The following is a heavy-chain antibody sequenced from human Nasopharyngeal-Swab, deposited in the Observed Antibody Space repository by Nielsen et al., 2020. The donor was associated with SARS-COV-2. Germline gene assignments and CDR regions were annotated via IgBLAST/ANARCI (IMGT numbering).Heavy chain of an antibody. V-gene: IGHV4-59*13. CDR2: IYYSGST. CDR1: GGSISSYY. Sequence: SETLSLTCTVSGGSISSYYWSWIRQPPGKGLEWIGYIYYSGSTNYNPSLKSRVTISVDTSKNQFSLKVSSVTAADTAVYYCAGKSGSYYYYYGMDVLGQGTTVTVSS. D-gene: IGHD1-26*01. CDR3: AGKSGSYYYYYGMDV. J-gene: IGHJ6*02.